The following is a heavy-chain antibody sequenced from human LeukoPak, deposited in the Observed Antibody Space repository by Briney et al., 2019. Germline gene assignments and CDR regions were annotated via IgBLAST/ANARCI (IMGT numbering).Heavy chain of an antibody. CDR3: ARAFGQALLWFGEGDEYFQH. V-gene: IGHV1-58*02. CDR1: GFTFTNSA. CDR2: IVVGSGNT. Sequence: ASVKVSRKASGFTFTNSAMPGVRQARGQPLEGIGWIVVGSGNTNYAQKFQERVTITRDMSTSTAYMELSSLRSEDTAVYYCARAFGQALLWFGEGDEYFQHWGQGTLVTVSS. D-gene: IGHD3-10*01. J-gene: IGHJ1*01.